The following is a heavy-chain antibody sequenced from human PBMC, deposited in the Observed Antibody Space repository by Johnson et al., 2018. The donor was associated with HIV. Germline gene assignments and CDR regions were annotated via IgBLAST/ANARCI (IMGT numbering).Heavy chain of an antibody. CDR2: IYSGGST. J-gene: IGHJ3*02. D-gene: IGHD6-6*01. V-gene: IGHV3-66*01. Sequence: VQLVESGGVVVQPGGSLRLSCAASGFTVSSNYMSWVRQAPGKGLEWVSVIYSGGSTYYADSVKGRFTISRDNSKNTLYLQMNSLRAEDTAVYYCAKDQNRWEQLAYAFDIWGQGTKVTVSS. CDR1: GFTVSSNY. CDR3: AKDQNRWEQLAYAFDI.